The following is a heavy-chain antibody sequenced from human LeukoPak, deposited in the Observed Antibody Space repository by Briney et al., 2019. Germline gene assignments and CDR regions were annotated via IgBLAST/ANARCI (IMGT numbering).Heavy chain of an antibody. J-gene: IGHJ5*02. CDR3: AKGGIVVVPALDRNWFDP. CDR2: ISGSGGST. D-gene: IGHD2-2*01. V-gene: IGHV3-23*01. CDR1: GFTFSSYG. Sequence: PGRSLRLSCAASGFTFSSYGMHWVRKAPGQGLEWVSAISGSGGSTYYADSVKGRFTISRDNSKNTLYLQMNSLRAEDTAVYYCAKGGIVVVPALDRNWFDPWGQGTLVTVSS.